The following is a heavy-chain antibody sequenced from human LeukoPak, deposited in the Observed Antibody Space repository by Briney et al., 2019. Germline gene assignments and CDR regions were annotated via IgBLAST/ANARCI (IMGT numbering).Heavy chain of an antibody. CDR3: ARATGYYDFWSGYYSAAGNWFDP. D-gene: IGHD3-3*01. V-gene: IGHV4-39*07. J-gene: IGHJ5*02. CDR1: GGSISSSGYY. CDR2: IYYSGST. Sequence: SETLSLTCKISGGSISSSGYYWGWIRLPPGKGLEWIGNIYYSGSTYYKPSLKSRVTISLDTSKNQFSLKLSSVTAADTAVYYCARATGYYDFWSGYYSAAGNWFDPWGQGTLVTVSS.